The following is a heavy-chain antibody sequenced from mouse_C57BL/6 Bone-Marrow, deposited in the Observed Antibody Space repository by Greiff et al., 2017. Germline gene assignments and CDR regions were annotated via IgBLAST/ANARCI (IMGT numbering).Heavy chain of an antibody. CDR2: ISSGGSYT. CDR1: GFTFSSYG. Sequence: EVKLVESGGDLVKPGGSLKLSCAASGFTFSSYGMSWVRQTPDKRLEWVATISSGGSYTYYPDSVKGRFTISRVNAKNTLYLQMSSLKSEDTAMYYCARHPPFSEAYWGQGTLVTVSA. CDR3: ARHPPFSEAY. J-gene: IGHJ3*01. V-gene: IGHV5-6*01.